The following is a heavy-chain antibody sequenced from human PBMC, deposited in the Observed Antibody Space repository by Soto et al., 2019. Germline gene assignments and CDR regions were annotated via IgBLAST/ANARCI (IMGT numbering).Heavy chain of an antibody. J-gene: IGHJ5*01. Sequence: QLQLQESGSGLVKPSQTLSLTCAVSGGSISSGGYSWSWIRQPPGKALEWNGYIYQSGSTSYNPSLMGRVTISVDRSEEPFSLKLYSVTSADTAVYYCARGGLYSSPNRFDAWGHRTLLTVSS. V-gene: IGHV4-30-2*01. D-gene: IGHD6-13*01. CDR3: ARGGLYSSPNRFDA. CDR1: GGSISSGGYS. CDR2: IYQSGST.